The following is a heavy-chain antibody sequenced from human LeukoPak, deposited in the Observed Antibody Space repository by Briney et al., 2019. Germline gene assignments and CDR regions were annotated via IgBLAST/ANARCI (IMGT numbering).Heavy chain of an antibody. CDR1: GYIFTSYD. Sequence: ASVKVSCKASGYIFTSYDINWVRQATGQGLEWLGWMNPNSGATGYAQKFQGRVTMTRDTSISTAYMELSSLRFEDTAVYYCARNIRATGTFEYWGQGTLVTVSS. V-gene: IGHV1-8*01. J-gene: IGHJ4*02. CDR3: ARNIRATGTFEY. CDR2: MNPNSGAT.